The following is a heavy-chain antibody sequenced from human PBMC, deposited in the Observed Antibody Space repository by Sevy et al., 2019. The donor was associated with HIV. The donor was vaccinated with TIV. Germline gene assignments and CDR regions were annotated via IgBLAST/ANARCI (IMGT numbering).Heavy chain of an antibody. V-gene: IGHV4-59*08. CDR3: ARLNDFDL. CDR2: VYYTGGT. CDR1: GGSINSDH. J-gene: IGHJ3*01. Sequence: WETLSLTCTVSGGSINSDHWNWIRQPPGKELEWIGYVYYTGGTNYNPSLKNRVTISVDRTKNQFSLKLTSVTAADTAVYYCARLNDFDLWGQGTMVTVSS.